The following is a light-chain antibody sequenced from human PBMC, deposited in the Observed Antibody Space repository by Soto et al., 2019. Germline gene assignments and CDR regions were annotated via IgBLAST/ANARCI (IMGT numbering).Light chain of an antibody. CDR1: QEVTSRF. CDR2: GAS. J-gene: IGKJ4*01. Sequence: EIVLTQSPGTVSVSPGDRATLSCRASQEVTSRFVAWYQQKPGQAPSLLIYGASNRANGIPDRFSCSVSGTESTLNINRLEPEDLEVYHCQQYGSAHPTFGGEPTV. V-gene: IGKV3-20*01. CDR3: QQYGSAHPT.